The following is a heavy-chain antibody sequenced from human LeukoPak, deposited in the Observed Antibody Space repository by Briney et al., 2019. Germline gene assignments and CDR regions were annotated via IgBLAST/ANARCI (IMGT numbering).Heavy chain of an antibody. CDR1: GGSISSSSYY. CDR2: IYYSGST. Sequence: SETLSLTCTVSGGSISSSSYYWGWIRQPPGKGLEWIGSIYYSGSTYYNPSLKSRVTISVDKSKNQFSLKLSSVTAADTAVYYCARFVVVTAISQYFQHWGQGTLVTVSS. J-gene: IGHJ1*01. D-gene: IGHD2-21*02. V-gene: IGHV4-39*07. CDR3: ARFVVVTAISQYFQH.